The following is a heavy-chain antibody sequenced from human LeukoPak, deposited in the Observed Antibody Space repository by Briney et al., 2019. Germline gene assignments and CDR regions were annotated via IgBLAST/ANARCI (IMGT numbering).Heavy chain of an antibody. V-gene: IGHV3-30*02. J-gene: IGHJ4*02. CDR2: IRFDGSTK. CDR3: AQPDF. CDR1: GITFRSSS. Sequence: HAGGSLRLPCVASGITFRSSSMHWVRQAPGKGLEWLAFIRFDGSTKYYADSVKGRFTVSRDNSKSTLYLQMNSLRAEDTAVYYCAQPDFWGQGTLVTVSS.